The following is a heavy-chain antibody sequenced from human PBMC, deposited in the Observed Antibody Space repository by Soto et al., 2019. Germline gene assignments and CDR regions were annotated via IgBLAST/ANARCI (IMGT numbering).Heavy chain of an antibody. D-gene: IGHD2-2*01. J-gene: IGHJ4*02. CDR1: GYTFTSYA. V-gene: IGHV1-3*01. CDR2: INPSNGNT. CDR3: ARAGDCISTSCWYYFDY. Sequence: ASVKVSCKASGYTFTSYAMHWVRQAPGQRLEWMGWINPSNGNTDYAQKFQGRVTMTRNTSISTAYMELSSLRSEDTAVYYCARAGDCISTSCWYYFDYWGQGTLVTVSS.